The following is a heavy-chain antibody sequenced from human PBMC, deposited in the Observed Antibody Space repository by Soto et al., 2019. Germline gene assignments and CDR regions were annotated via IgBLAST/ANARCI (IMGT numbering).Heavy chain of an antibody. V-gene: IGHV3-30-3*02. CDR1: GFTFSSYA. Sequence: GGPLRLSCAASGFTFSSYAMHWDRQAPGKGLEWVAVISYDGTNKYYADSVRGRFTISRDTSKNTLFLQMNSLRAEDTAVYYCAKDGGGYNYGYVMLDKYYYGMDVWGQGTTVTVSS. CDR2: ISYDGTNK. D-gene: IGHD5-18*01. J-gene: IGHJ6*02. CDR3: AKDGGGYNYGYVMLDKYYYGMDV.